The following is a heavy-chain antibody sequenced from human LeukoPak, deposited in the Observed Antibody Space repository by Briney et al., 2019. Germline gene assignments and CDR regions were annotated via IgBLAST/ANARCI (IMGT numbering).Heavy chain of an antibody. V-gene: IGHV4-34*01. J-gene: IGHJ3*02. Sequence: SETLSLTCAVYGGSFSGYYWSWIRQPPGKGLEWIGEINHSGSTNYNPSLKSRVTISVDTSKNQFSLKLSSVTAADTAVYYCAKVVVGATSALWNAFDIWGQGTMVTVSS. CDR2: INHSGST. CDR1: GGSFSGYY. D-gene: IGHD1-26*01. CDR3: AKVVVGATSALWNAFDI.